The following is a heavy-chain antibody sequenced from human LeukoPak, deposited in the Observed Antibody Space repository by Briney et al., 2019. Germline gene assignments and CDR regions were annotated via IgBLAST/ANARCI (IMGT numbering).Heavy chain of an antibody. J-gene: IGHJ3*02. D-gene: IGHD6-19*01. CDR2: IYYTGST. CDR1: GGPISRYY. V-gene: IGHV4-59*01. CDR3: ARDLSGVRAFDI. Sequence: SETLSLTCTVSGGPISRYYWSWIRQPPGKGLEWIGYIYYTGSTNYNPSLKSRVTISVDTSKNQFSLKLSSVTAADTAVYYCARDLSGVRAFDIWGQGTVVTVSS.